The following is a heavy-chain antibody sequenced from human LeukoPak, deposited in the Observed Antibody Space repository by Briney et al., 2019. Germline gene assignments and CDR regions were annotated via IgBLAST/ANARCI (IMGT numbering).Heavy chain of an antibody. CDR1: RFTFSNYG. CDR2: IRFDGSNK. V-gene: IGHV3-30*02. Sequence: GGSLRLSCAASRFTFSNYGMHWVRQAPGRGLEWVAFIRFDGSNKNYADSVKGRFTISRDNSKNTLYLQMNSLRAENTAVYYCAKKGSSSWYHFDYWGQGTLVTVSS. J-gene: IGHJ4*02. CDR3: AKKGSSSWYHFDY. D-gene: IGHD6-13*01.